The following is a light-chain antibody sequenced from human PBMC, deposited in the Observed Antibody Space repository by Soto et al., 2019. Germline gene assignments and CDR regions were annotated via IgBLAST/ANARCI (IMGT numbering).Light chain of an antibody. J-gene: IGKJ4*01. Sequence: EIVLTQSPGTLSLSPGERATLSCRASQSVSSSYLAWYQQKPGQAPRLLIYGASSRATGIPDRFSGSGSGKDFTLTISRLEPEDFAVYYCQQYGSSLLTFGGGTKVDI. V-gene: IGKV3-20*01. CDR2: GAS. CDR1: QSVSSSY. CDR3: QQYGSSLLT.